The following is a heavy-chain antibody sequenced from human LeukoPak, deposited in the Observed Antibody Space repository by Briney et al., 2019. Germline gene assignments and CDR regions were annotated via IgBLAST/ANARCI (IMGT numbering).Heavy chain of an antibody. CDR3: ARADDIVASNYFDY. CDR2: ISAYNGNT. Sequence: GASVKVSCKASGYTFISHGISWVRQAPGQGLEWMGWISAYNGNTNYAQKLQGRVTMTTDTSTSTAYMELRSLRSDDTAVYYCARADDIVASNYFDYWGQGTLVTVSS. D-gene: IGHD5-12*01. J-gene: IGHJ4*02. V-gene: IGHV1-18*01. CDR1: GYTFISHG.